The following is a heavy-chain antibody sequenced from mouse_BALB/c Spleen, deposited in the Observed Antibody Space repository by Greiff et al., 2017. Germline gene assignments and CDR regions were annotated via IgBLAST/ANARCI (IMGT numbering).Heavy chain of an antibody. J-gene: IGHJ3*01. CDR3: ARGDYGSSPWFAY. CDR2: ISTYYGDA. V-gene: IGHV1S137*01. CDR1: GYTFTDYA. Sequence: QLKQSGAELVRPGVSVKISCKGSGYTFTDYAMHWVKQSHAKSLEWIGVISTYYGDASYNQKFKGKATMTVDKSSSTAYMELARLTSEDSAIYYCARGDYGSSPWFAYWGQGTLVTVSA. D-gene: IGHD1-1*01.